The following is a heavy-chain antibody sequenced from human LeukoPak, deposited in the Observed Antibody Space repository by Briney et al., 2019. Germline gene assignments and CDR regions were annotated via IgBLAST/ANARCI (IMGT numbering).Heavy chain of an antibody. V-gene: IGHV4-59*01. Sequence: SETLSLTCTVSGGSISSYYWSWIRQPPGKGLEWIGYIYYSGSTNYNPSLKSRVTISVDTSKNQFSLELSSVTAADTAVYYCASGIAVAGTGYFDLWGRGTLVTVSS. CDR2: IYYSGST. J-gene: IGHJ2*01. D-gene: IGHD6-19*01. CDR1: GGSISSYY. CDR3: ASGIAVAGTGYFDL.